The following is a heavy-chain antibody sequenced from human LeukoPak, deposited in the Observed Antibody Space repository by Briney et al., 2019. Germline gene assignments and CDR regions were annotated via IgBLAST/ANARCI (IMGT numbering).Heavy chain of an antibody. CDR1: GGSISSYY. Sequence: SETLSLTCTVSGGSISSYYWSWIRRPPGKGLEWIGYIYTSGSTNYNPSLKSRVTISVDTSKNQFSLKLSSVTAADTAVYYCARGRYSKPLDYWGQGTLVTVSS. V-gene: IGHV4-4*09. J-gene: IGHJ4*02. CDR2: IYTSGST. CDR3: ARGRYSKPLDY. D-gene: IGHD6-13*01.